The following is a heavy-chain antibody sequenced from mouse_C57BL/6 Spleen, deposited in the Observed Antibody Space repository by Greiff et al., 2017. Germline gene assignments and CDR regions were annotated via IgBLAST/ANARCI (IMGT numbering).Heavy chain of an antibody. Sequence: QVHVKQSGAELARPGASVKMSCKASGYTFTSYTMHWVKQRPGQGLEWIGYINPSSGYTKYNQKFKDKATLTADKSSSTAYMQLSSLTSEDSAVYYCARDGNFAMDYWGQGTSVTVSS. CDR1: GYTFTSYT. CDR2: INPSSGYT. D-gene: IGHD2-1*01. CDR3: ARDGNFAMDY. V-gene: IGHV1-4*01. J-gene: IGHJ4*01.